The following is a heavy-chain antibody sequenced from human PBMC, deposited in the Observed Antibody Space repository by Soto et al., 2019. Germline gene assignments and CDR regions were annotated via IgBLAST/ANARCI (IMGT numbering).Heavy chain of an antibody. D-gene: IGHD2-15*01. CDR1: GYTFTSYG. Sequence: QVQLVQSGAEGKKPGASVKVSCKASGYTFTSYGISWVRQAPGQGLEWMGWISAYNGNTNYAQKLQGRVTMTTDTSTSTAYMELRSLRSDDTAVYYCARYCSGGSCYPYYYYGMDVWGQGTTVTVSS. CDR3: ARYCSGGSCYPYYYYGMDV. J-gene: IGHJ6*02. CDR2: ISAYNGNT. V-gene: IGHV1-18*01.